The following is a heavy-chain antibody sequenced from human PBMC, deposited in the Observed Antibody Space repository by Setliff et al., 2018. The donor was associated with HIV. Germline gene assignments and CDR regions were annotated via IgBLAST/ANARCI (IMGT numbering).Heavy chain of an antibody. CDR3: AQDYTATFWEYNWFDP. J-gene: IGHJ5*02. CDR1: GLTFNRYW. Sequence: GGSLRLSCVVSGLTFNRYWMSWVRQVPGKGLEWVSNTKYDGSESYYAPAVKGRFTISRDNLKNILYLQMNNLRAEDTALYFCAQDYTATFWEYNWFDPWGQGTLVTVSS. CDR2: TKYDGSES. D-gene: IGHD3-3*01. V-gene: IGHV3-7*03.